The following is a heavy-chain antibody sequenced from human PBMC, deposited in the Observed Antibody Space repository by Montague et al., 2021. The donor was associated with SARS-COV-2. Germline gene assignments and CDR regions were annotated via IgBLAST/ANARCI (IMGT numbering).Heavy chain of an antibody. V-gene: IGHV4-31*03. D-gene: IGHD4-17*01. Sequence: TLSLTCTVSGGSISSGGYYWSWIRQHPGKGLEWFGYIYYSGSTYYNPSLKSRVTISVDTSKNQFSLKLSSVTAADTAVYYCARDIGGSTVTTGGFDYWGQGTLVTVSS. CDR1: GGSISSGGYY. J-gene: IGHJ4*02. CDR3: ARDIGGSTVTTGGFDY. CDR2: IYYSGST.